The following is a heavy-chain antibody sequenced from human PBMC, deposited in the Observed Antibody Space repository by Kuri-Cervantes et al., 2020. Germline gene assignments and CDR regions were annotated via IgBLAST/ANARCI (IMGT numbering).Heavy chain of an antibody. D-gene: IGHD3-9*01. J-gene: IGHJ6*02. CDR2: IKSKTDDEPT. Sequence: GESLKISCAASGFTFSSYAMSWVRQAPGKGPEWVGRIKSKTDDEPTDYAAPVKGRFTISRDDSKNTLYLQMNGLKTEDTAVYYCTTDILTDYPKGYYYYGLDVWGQGTTVTVSS. V-gene: IGHV3-15*01. CDR3: TTDILTDYPKGYYYYGLDV. CDR1: GFTFSSYA.